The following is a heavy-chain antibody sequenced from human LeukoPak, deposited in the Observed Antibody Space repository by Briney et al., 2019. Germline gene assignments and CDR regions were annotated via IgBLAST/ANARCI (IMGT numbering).Heavy chain of an antibody. CDR3: AKVHHEEWLVQGGDYFDY. CDR2: ISWNSGSI. J-gene: IGHJ4*02. Sequence: GRSLRLSCAASGFTFDDYAMHWVRQAPGKGLEWVSGISWNSGSIGYADSVKGRFTISRDNAKNSLYLQMNSLRAEDTALYYCAKVHHEEWLVQGGDYFDYWGQGTLVTVSS. CDR1: GFTFDDYA. V-gene: IGHV3-9*01. D-gene: IGHD6-19*01.